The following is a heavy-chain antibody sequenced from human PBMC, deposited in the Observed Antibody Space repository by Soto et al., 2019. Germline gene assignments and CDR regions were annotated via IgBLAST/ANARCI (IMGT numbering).Heavy chain of an antibody. CDR1: GLTLSGYG. V-gene: IGHV3-74*01. J-gene: IGHJ2*01. CDR2: INSDGSST. CDR3: ARDDWYFDL. Sequence: EVQLVESGGGLVQPGGSLRLSCAASGLTLSGYGRNWVRKAPGKGLVWVSRINSDGSSTSYADPVKGRFTISRDNAKNTLYLQMNSLRAEDTAVYYCARDDWYFDLWGRGTLVTVSS.